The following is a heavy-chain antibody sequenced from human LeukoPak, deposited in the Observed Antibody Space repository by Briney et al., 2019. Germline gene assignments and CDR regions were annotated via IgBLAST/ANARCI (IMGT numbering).Heavy chain of an antibody. CDR3: AKDRRITMLRGVFQH. V-gene: IGHV3-9*01. CDR2: ISWNSDDI. CDR1: AFNFDDYG. D-gene: IGHD3-10*01. Sequence: GRSLRLSCAGSAFNFDDYGMHWVRQAPGNGLEWVSGISWNSDDIDYADSVKGRFIISRDNAKNSLYLQMNSLRAEDTALYYCAKDRRITMLRGVFQHWGRGTRVTVSS. J-gene: IGHJ1*01.